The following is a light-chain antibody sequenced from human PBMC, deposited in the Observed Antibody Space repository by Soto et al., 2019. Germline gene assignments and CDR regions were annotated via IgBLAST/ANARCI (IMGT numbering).Light chain of an antibody. CDR1: QSVSSSY. J-gene: IGKJ1*01. CDR3: QQYGSSPE. V-gene: IGKV3-20*01. Sequence: EIVLTQSPGTLSLSPGERATLSCRASQSVSSSYLAWYQKKPGQAPRLLIYGASSRATGIPDRFSGSGSGTDFTLTISRLEPEDFAVYYCQQYGSSPEFGQGTKVEIK. CDR2: GAS.